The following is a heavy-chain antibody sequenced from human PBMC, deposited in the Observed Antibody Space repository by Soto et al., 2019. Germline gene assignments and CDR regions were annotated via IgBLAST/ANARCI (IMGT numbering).Heavy chain of an antibody. CDR3: ARYRTKVPVAFDV. J-gene: IGHJ3*01. D-gene: IGHD3-16*02. CDR1: GLAFPIDD. V-gene: IGHV1-8*01. Sequence: QVQLVQSGAEVKKPGASVQVSCKASGLAFPIDDIIWVRQTIGQGLEFMGWMNPSGRNTGYAQKFQGRATFTWNTPTSTAYMDLGGLRSEDTAVYYCARYRTKVPVAFDVWGQGTMVTVSS. CDR2: MNPSGRNT.